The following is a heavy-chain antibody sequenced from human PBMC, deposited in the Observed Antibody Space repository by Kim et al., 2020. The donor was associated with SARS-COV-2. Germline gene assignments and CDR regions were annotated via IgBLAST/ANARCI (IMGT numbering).Heavy chain of an antibody. CDR3: ARPDITIFGVVNY. J-gene: IGHJ4*02. D-gene: IGHD3-3*01. CDR2: ISSSSSYT. CDR1: GFTFSDYY. Sequence: GGSLRLSCAASGFTFSDYYMSWIRQAPGKGLEWVSYISSSSSYTNYADSVKGRFTISRDNAKNSLYLQMNSLRAEDTAVYYCARPDITIFGVVNYWGQGTLVTVSS. V-gene: IGHV3-11*06.